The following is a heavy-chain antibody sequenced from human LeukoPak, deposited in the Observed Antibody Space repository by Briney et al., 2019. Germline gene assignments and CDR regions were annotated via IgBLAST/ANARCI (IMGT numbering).Heavy chain of an antibody. D-gene: IGHD3-3*01. V-gene: IGHV4-30-4*08. J-gene: IGHJ4*02. CDR1: GGSISSGDYY. Sequence: SQTLSLTCTVSGGSISSGDYYWSGIRQPPGKGLEWIGYIYYSGSTYYHPSLNSRLTISVDTSKNQFSLKLSSVTAADTAVYYCASGHFGVVRAFDNWGQGTLVTVSS. CDR3: ASGHFGVVRAFDN. CDR2: IYYSGST.